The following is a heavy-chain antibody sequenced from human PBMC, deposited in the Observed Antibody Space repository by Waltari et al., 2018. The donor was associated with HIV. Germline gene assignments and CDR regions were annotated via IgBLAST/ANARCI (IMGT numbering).Heavy chain of an antibody. CDR2: ISSSSTTI. D-gene: IGHD4-17*01. CDR1: GFPFRSYS. J-gene: IGHJ4*02. Sequence: EVQLVESGGGLAQPGGSLRLSCAASGFPFRSYSMNWVRHAPGKGMEWISYISSSSTTIYYADSVKGRFTVSRDNAKNSLYLQMSSLRAEDTAVYYCARDITLTPGPDYWGQGTLVTVSS. CDR3: ARDITLTPGPDY. V-gene: IGHV3-48*01.